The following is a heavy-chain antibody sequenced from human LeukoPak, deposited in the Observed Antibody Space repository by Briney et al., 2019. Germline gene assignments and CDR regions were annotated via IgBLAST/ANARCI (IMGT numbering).Heavy chain of an antibody. CDR1: GFSFSSYE. CDR3: ARDHVVVVAAISHFDY. Sequence: GGSLRLSCAASGFSFSSYEMNWVRQAPGKGLEWVSYISSSGSTIYYADSVKGRFTISRDNAKNSLYLQMNSLRAEDTAVYYCARDHVVVVAAISHFDYWGQGTLVTVSS. CDR2: ISSSGSTI. D-gene: IGHD2-15*01. J-gene: IGHJ4*02. V-gene: IGHV3-48*03.